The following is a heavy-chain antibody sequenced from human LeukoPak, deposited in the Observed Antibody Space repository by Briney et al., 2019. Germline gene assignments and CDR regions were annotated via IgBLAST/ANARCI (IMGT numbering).Heavy chain of an antibody. D-gene: IGHD5-18*01. V-gene: IGHV3-23*01. J-gene: IGHJ6*02. CDR1: GFTFSSYA. Sequence: GGSLRLSCAASGFTFSSYAMSWVRQAPGKGLEWVSAISGGGGSTYYADSVKGRFTISRDNSKNTLYVQMNSLRAEDTAVYYCAKEKDTYGYNYYGLDVWGQGTTVTVSS. CDR2: ISGGGGST. CDR3: AKEKDTYGYNYYGLDV.